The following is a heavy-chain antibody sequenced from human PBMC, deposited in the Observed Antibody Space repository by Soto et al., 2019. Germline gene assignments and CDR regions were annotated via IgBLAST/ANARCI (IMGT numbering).Heavy chain of an antibody. CDR2: IGSRTSDI. CDR1: GFTLSRHT. V-gene: IGHV3-21*01. D-gene: IGHD3-22*01. Sequence: GGSLRLSCAASGFTLSRHTMNWVRQAPGKGLEWVSFIGSRTSDIYYADSVKGRFTISRDNAKNSLYLDLTRLRAEDTAVYFCVRGYYDTSGYPNTFDMWGQGTMVTVSS. CDR3: VRGYYDTSGYPNTFDM. J-gene: IGHJ3*02.